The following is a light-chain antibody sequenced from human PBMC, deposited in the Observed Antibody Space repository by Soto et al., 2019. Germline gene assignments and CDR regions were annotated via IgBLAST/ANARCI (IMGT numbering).Light chain of an antibody. CDR2: EVS. V-gene: IGLV2-14*01. CDR1: SSDIGGYDY. CDR3: SSYTRSTTLI. J-gene: IGLJ2*01. Sequence: QSVLTQPASVSGSPGQSITISCTGTSSDIGGYDYVSWYQQHPDKAPKLMIYEVSNRPSGVSNRFSGSKSGNTASLSISGLQADDEADYYCSSYTRSTTLIFGGGTKLTVL.